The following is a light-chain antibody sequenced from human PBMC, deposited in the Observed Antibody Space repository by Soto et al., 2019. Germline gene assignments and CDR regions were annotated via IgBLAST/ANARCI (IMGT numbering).Light chain of an antibody. Sequence: DIQMTQSPSTVSASVGDRVAITCRASQSISTSLAWYQEKPGKAPRLLIYRASSLEEGVPSRFSGSGSGTAFTLTIGGLQPDDVATYYCQQYAAHSQVTFGQGTKLEI. CDR2: RAS. CDR3: QQYAAHSQVT. J-gene: IGKJ2*01. V-gene: IGKV1-5*03. CDR1: QSISTS.